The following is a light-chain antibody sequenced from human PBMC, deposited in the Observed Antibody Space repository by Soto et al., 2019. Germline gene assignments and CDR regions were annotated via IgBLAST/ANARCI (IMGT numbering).Light chain of an antibody. CDR2: GAS. V-gene: IGKV3-20*01. CDR3: QQYASSPLT. CDR1: QSVGRNY. Sequence: EIVLTQSPGTLSLPPGERATLSCMASQSVGRNYLAWYQQKPGQDPRLLIHGASSRATGIPDRFSGSGSGTDFTLTISRLEPEDFAVYYCQQYASSPLTFGGGTKVEIK. J-gene: IGKJ4*01.